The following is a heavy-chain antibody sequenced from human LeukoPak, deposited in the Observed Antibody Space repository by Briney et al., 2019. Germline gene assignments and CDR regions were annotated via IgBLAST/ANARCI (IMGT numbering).Heavy chain of an antibody. CDR3: AELGITMIGGV. Sequence: PGGSLILSCAASGFTLSTYSMNWVRQAPGKGLEWVSSVSSSSSYIYYADSVKGRFTISRDNAKNSLYLQMNSLRAEDTAVYYCAELGITMIGGVWGKGTTVTISS. CDR1: GFTLSTYS. CDR2: VSSSSSYI. V-gene: IGHV3-21*01. J-gene: IGHJ6*04. D-gene: IGHD3-10*02.